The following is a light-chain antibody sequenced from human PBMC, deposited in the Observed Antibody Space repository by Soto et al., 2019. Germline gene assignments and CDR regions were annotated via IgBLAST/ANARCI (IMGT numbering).Light chain of an antibody. CDR3: QQSYSSWT. CDR1: QSISSY. Sequence: DIQMTQSPSSLSASVGDRVTITCRASQSISSYLNWYQQKPGKAPKLLIYAASSVQSGVQSMFSGSGSGTDFTLNISSLKHEDVAIYYCQQSYSSWTFGQGTKVEIK. J-gene: IGKJ1*01. V-gene: IGKV1-39*01. CDR2: AAS.